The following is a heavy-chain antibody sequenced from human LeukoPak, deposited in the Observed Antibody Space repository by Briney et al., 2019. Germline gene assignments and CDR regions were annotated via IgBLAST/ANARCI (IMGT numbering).Heavy chain of an antibody. CDR2: INPNSGGT. J-gene: IGHJ5*02. CDR3: ARESGYSGYDGWFDP. CDR1: GYTFTGYY. D-gene: IGHD5-12*01. Sequence: ASVKVSCKASGYTFTGYYMHWVRQAPGQGLEWMGRINPNSGGTNYAQKFQGRVTMTRDMSISTAYMELSRLRSDDTAVYYCARESGYSGYDGWFDPWGQGTLVTVSS. V-gene: IGHV1-2*06.